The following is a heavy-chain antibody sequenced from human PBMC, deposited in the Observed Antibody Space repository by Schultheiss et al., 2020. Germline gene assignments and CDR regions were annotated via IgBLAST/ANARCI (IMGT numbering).Heavy chain of an antibody. CDR2: ILYSGTT. Sequence: SETLSLTCTVSGASSNNAGYCWSWIRLHPEKGLEWMGYILYSGTTYYNPSLASRLAISKDTSKNQFSLRLTSITAADTAVYYCARGVGYGGNSRYNNYYMDVWGKGTTVTVSS. D-gene: IGHD4-23*01. CDR3: ARGVGYGGNSRYNNYYMDV. V-gene: IGHV4-31*03. CDR1: GASSNNAGYC. J-gene: IGHJ6*03.